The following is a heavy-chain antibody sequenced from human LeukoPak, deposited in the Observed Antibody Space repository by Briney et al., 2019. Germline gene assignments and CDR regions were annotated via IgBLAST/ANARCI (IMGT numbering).Heavy chain of an antibody. Sequence: SETLSLTCTVSGGSISSSSYYWGWIRQPPGKGLEWIGSIYYSGSTYYNPSLKSRVTISVDTSKNQFSLKLSSVTAADTAVYYCARVNDYVWGSFSFDYWGQGTLVTVSS. CDR1: GGSISSSSYY. J-gene: IGHJ4*02. CDR3: ARVNDYVWGSFSFDY. CDR2: IYYSGST. V-gene: IGHV4-39*07. D-gene: IGHD3-16*01.